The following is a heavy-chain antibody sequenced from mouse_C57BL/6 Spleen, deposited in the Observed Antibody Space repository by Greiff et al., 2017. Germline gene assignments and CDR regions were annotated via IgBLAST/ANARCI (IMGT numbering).Heavy chain of an antibody. V-gene: IGHV1-62-2*01. CDR1: GYTFTEYT. D-gene: IGHD2-4*01. CDR2: FYPGSGSI. CDR3: ARHERVYYDYDGHYFDY. J-gene: IGHJ2*01. Sequence: QVQLKESGAELVKPGASVKLSCKASGYTFTEYTIHWVKQRSGQGLEWIGWFYPGSGSIKYNEKFKDKATLTADKSSSTVYMELSRLTSEDSAVYFCARHERVYYDYDGHYFDYWGQGTTLTVSS.